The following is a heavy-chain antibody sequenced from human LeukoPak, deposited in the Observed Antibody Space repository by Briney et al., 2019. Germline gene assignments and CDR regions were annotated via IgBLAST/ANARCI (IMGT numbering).Heavy chain of an antibody. CDR2: IYYSGST. CDR3: ARDRPYYDILTGYLYYYYYMDV. V-gene: IGHV4-39*02. D-gene: IGHD3-9*01. CDR1: GGSISSSSYY. J-gene: IGHJ6*03. Sequence: SETLSLTCTVSGGSISSSSYYWGWIRQPPGKGLEWIGSIYYSGSTYYNPSLKSRVTISVDTSKNQFSLKLSSVTAADTAVYYCARDRPYYDILTGYLYYYYYMDVWGKGTTVTVSS.